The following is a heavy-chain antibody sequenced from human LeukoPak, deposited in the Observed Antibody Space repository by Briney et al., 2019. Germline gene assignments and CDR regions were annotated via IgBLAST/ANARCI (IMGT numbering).Heavy chain of an antibody. V-gene: IGHV3-48*03. D-gene: IGHD5-24*01. J-gene: IGHJ4*02. CDR3: AKDPVKRWLQPHFDY. CDR1: GFTFSSYE. Sequence: PGGSLRLSCAASGFTFSSYEMNWVHQAPGKGLEWVSYISSSGSTIYYADSVKGRFTISRDNSKNTLYLQMNSLRAEDTAVYYCAKDPVKRWLQPHFDYWGQGTLVTVSS. CDR2: ISSSGSTI.